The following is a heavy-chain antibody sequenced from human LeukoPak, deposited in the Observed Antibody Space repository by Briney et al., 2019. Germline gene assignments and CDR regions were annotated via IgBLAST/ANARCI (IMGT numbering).Heavy chain of an antibody. J-gene: IGHJ4*02. Sequence: PGGSLRLSCAASGFPFASYAMSWVRQTPGKGLEWVSHIIGSAASTYYADSVKGRFTISRDNTKNTLYLQMNSLRADDTAVYFCAKGGYDYVEVGYFDYWGQGTVVTVSS. CDR2: IIGSAAST. CDR3: AKGGYDYVEVGYFDY. D-gene: IGHD5-12*01. CDR1: GFPFASYA. V-gene: IGHV3-23*01.